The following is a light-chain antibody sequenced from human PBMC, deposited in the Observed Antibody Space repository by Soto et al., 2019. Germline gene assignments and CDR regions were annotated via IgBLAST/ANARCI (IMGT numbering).Light chain of an antibody. V-gene: IGKV3-20*01. CDR2: GAS. CDR3: QQYGISPAT. Sequence: EIVLTQSPGTLSLSPGERAALSCSASQSVTGTYVAWYQHKPGQAPRVLIYGASSRATGIPDRFSGSGSGTDFTLTISRLEPEDSSVYYCQQYGISPATFGQGTKVEI. J-gene: IGKJ1*01. CDR1: QSVTGTY.